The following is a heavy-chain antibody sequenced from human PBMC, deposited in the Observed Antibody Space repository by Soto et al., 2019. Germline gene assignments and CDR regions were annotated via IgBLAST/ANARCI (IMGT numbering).Heavy chain of an antibody. J-gene: IGHJ4*02. CDR2: IHYTGST. Sequence: SETLSLTCTVSGDSGSGHSYFWSWILQPPGKGLEGIRYIHYTGSTTYNPSLKRRITLSIDTSEKQFSLKLSSVATEDTAVYYCGRGVGNNRGTSFDYWGQGALVTVSS. V-gene: IGHV4-61*01. CDR1: GDSGSGHSYF. D-gene: IGHD1-1*01. CDR3: GRGVGNNRGTSFDY.